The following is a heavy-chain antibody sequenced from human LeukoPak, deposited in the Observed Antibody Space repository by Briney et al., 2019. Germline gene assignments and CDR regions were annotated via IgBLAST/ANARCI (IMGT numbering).Heavy chain of an antibody. Sequence: GGSLSLSCAASGFTFDSYAMTWVRQAPGKGLEWVSSISGGGGITNYADSVKGRFTISRDNSKYTLFPQMNSLRAEDTAVYYCAKYGVDCSSTSCYPLYYMDVWGKGTTVTVSS. J-gene: IGHJ6*03. CDR2: ISGGGGIT. CDR3: AKYGVDCSSTSCYPLYYMDV. CDR1: GFTFDSYA. V-gene: IGHV3-23*01. D-gene: IGHD2-2*01.